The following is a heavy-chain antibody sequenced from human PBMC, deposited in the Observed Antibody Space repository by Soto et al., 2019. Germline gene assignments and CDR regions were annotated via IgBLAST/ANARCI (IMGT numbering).Heavy chain of an antibody. CDR1: GFTFSTYG. V-gene: IGHV3-30*18. CDR3: AKARKVEYSSSGGMDV. CDR2: ISYDGSNK. D-gene: IGHD6-6*01. J-gene: IGHJ6*02. Sequence: QVQLVESGGGVVQPGRSLRLSCAASGFTFSTYGMHWVRQAPGKGLEWVAVISYDGSNKYYAESVKGRFTICRDNSKNTLYLQMNSLRAEDTAVYYCAKARKVEYSSSGGMDVWGQGTTVTVSS.